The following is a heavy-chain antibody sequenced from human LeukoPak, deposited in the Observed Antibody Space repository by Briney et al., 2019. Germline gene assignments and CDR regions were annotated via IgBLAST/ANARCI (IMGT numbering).Heavy chain of an antibody. D-gene: IGHD1-26*01. CDR1: GFTFSSYS. J-gene: IGHJ4*02. V-gene: IGHV3-48*01. CDR2: ISSSSSTI. CDR3: ARYSGSYSNDY. Sequence: GGSLRLSCAASGFTFSSYSMNWVRQAPGKGLEWVSYISSSSSTIYYADSVKGRFTISRDNAKNSLYLQMNSLRAEDTAAYYCARYSGSYSNDYWGQGTLVTVSS.